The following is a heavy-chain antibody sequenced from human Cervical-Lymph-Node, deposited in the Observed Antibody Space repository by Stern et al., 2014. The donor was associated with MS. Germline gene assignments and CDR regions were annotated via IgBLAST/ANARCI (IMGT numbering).Heavy chain of an antibody. CDR3: ARDRYYYDSSAYKGWFDP. CDR2: FYYNWNT. Sequence: VQLVESGPSLVKPSETLSLTCTVSGGPISGYYWSWIRQPPGQGLEWIWYFYYNWNTNYNPSLQSRLTISVDMSKNQFSLKLTSVTAADTAVYYCARDRYYYDSSAYKGWFDPWGQGTLVTVSS. D-gene: IGHD3-22*01. CDR1: GGPISGYY. V-gene: IGHV4-59*01. J-gene: IGHJ5*02.